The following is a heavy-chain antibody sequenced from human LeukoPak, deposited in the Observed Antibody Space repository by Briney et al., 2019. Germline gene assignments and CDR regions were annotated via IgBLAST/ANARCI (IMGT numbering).Heavy chain of an antibody. V-gene: IGHV4-34*01. CDR1: GGSFSGYY. D-gene: IGHD3-16*01. J-gene: IGHJ4*02. CDR2: INHSGST. Sequence: SETLSLTCAVYGGSFSGYYWSWIRQPPGKGLEWIGEINHSGSTNYNPSLKSRVTISVDTSKKQFSLKLSSVTAADTAVYYCARAPTYYDYVWGSKSYYFDYWGQGTLVTVSS. CDR3: ARAPTYYDYVWGSKSYYFDY.